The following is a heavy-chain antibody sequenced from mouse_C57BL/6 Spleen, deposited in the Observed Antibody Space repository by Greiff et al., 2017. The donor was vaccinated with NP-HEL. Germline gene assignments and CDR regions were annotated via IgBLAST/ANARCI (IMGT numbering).Heavy chain of an antibody. J-gene: IGHJ2*01. CDR3: ARNWDRYYFDY. D-gene: IGHD4-1*01. CDR1: GYSITSGYY. Sequence: EVQLQESGPGLVKPSQSLSLTCSVTGYSITSGYYWNWIRQFPGTQLSWLGYLRYDGSNNYNPSLKNRISITRDTSKNQLFLKLNSVTTEDTATYYCARNWDRYYFDYWGQGTTLTVSS. CDR2: LRYDGSN. V-gene: IGHV3-6*01.